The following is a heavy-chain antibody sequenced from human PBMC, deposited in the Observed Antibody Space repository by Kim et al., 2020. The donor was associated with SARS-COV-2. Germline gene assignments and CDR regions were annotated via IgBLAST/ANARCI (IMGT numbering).Heavy chain of an antibody. D-gene: IGHD6-19*01. Sequence: GGSLRLSCSASGFTFSSYAMHWVRQAPGKGLEYVSGISTNGGSTYYADSVKDRFIISRDNSRNMLNLQMSSLRSEDTAVYYCVTERTSGWYDFDYWGQGTLVTVSS. CDR3: VTERTSGWYDFDY. CDR2: ISTNGGST. CDR1: GFTFSSYA. J-gene: IGHJ4*02. V-gene: IGHV3-64D*06.